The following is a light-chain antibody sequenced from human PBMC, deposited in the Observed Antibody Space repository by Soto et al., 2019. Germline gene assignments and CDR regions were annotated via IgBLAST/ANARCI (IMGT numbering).Light chain of an antibody. CDR2: GVS. Sequence: EIVLTQSPGSLSLSPGERATLSCRASQSVDSTFFAWYQKKPGQAPRLLMYGVSKRATSIPDRFSGSGSGTDFPLTISRLEPEDFAVYYCQQYMSSVTFGQGTRVDIQ. V-gene: IGKV3-20*01. CDR1: QSVDSTF. J-gene: IGKJ1*01. CDR3: QQYMSSVT.